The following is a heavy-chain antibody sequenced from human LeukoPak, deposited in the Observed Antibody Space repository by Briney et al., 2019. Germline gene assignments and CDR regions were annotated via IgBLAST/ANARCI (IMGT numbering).Heavy chain of an antibody. Sequence: SETLSLTCAVYGVSFSGYYWSWIRQPPGKGLEWIGEINHSGSTNYNPSLKSRVTISVDTSKNQFSLKLSSVTAADTAVYYCARGTRLTGGCSGGSCYYYFDYWGQGTLVTVSS. CDR3: ARGTRLTGGCSGGSCYYYFDY. J-gene: IGHJ4*02. CDR2: INHSGST. D-gene: IGHD2-15*01. V-gene: IGHV4-34*01. CDR1: GVSFSGYY.